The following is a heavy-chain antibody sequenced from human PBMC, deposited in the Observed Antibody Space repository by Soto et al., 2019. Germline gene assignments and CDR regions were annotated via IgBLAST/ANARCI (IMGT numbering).Heavy chain of an antibody. Sequence: SETLSLTCTVSGGSISSSSYYWGWIRQPPGKGLEWIGSIYYSGSTYYNPSLKSRVTISVDTSKNQFSLKLSSVTAADTAVYYCARHPRLDPSRPWYYYGMDVWGQGTTVTVSS. CDR1: GGSISSSSYY. CDR2: IYYSGST. CDR3: ARHPRLDPSRPWYYYGMDV. V-gene: IGHV4-39*01. J-gene: IGHJ6*02.